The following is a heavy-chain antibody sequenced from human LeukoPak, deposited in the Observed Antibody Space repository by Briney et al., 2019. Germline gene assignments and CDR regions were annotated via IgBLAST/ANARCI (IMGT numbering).Heavy chain of an antibody. Sequence: PGGSLRLSRAASGFPFNKYAMSWVRQAPGHGLEGVSSISAATGTTYYAGSVRCRFSISRDNSQNTLNLHMNSLRAEDTAVYYCVKRAEDSSGYYLYYFDYWGQGTLVTVSS. D-gene: IGHD3-22*01. V-gene: IGHV3-23*01. CDR1: GFPFNKYA. J-gene: IGHJ4*02. CDR2: ISAATGTT. CDR3: VKRAEDSSGYYLYYFDY.